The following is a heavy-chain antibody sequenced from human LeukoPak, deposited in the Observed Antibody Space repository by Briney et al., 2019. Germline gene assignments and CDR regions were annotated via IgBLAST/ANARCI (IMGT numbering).Heavy chain of an antibody. Sequence: SETLSLTCTVSGYSISSGSYWGWIRQPPGKGLEWIGSTHHSGTTYYNPSLKSRVTISIDTSKNQFSLMLSSVTAADTAMYHCASGIGIYDILTPWGQGTLVTVSS. D-gene: IGHD3-9*01. V-gene: IGHV4-38-2*02. CDR1: GYSISSGSY. CDR3: ASGIGIYDILTP. CDR2: THHSGTT. J-gene: IGHJ5*02.